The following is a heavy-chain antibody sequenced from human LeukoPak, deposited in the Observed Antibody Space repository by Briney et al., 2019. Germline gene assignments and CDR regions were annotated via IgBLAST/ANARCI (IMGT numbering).Heavy chain of an antibody. CDR2: INPSGGST. CDR3: ARVPHYDSSGYYLPDAFDI. J-gene: IGHJ3*02. D-gene: IGHD3-22*01. CDR1: GYTFTSYG. V-gene: IGHV1-46*01. Sequence: ASVKVSCKASGYTFTSYGISWVRQAPGQGLEWMGVINPSGGSTSYAQKFQGRVTMTRDMSTSTVYMELSSLRSEDTAVYYCARVPHYDSSGYYLPDAFDIWGQGTMVTVSS.